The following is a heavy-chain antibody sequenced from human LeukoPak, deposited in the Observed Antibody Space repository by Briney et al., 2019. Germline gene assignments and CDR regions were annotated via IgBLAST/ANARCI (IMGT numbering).Heavy chain of an antibody. CDR2: MNPNSGNT. J-gene: IGHJ5*02. D-gene: IGHD6-19*01. Sequence: VASVKVSCKASGYTFTSYDINWVRQATGQGLEWMGWMNPNSGNTGYAQKLQGRVTMTRNTSISTAYMELSSLRSEDTAVYYCAREGYSSGWYGPWGQGTLVTVSS. V-gene: IGHV1-8*01. CDR3: AREGYSSGWYGP. CDR1: GYTFTSYD.